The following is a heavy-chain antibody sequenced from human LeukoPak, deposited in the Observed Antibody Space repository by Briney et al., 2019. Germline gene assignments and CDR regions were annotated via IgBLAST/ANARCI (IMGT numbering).Heavy chain of an antibody. D-gene: IGHD1-26*01. CDR3: TTVIMGAPKDDY. Sequence: PGGSLRLSCAASGFTFSNAWMSWVRQAPGRGLEWVGRFRSKTDGGTIDYAAPVKGRFTILRDDSRNTLYLQMNSLKTEDTAVYYCTTVIMGAPKDDYWGQGTLVTVSS. CDR1: GFTFSNAW. V-gene: IGHV3-15*05. CDR2: FRSKTDGGTI. J-gene: IGHJ4*02.